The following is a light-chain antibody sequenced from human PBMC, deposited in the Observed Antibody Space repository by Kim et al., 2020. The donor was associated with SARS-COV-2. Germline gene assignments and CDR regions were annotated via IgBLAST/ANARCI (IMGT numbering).Light chain of an antibody. J-gene: IGLJ1*01. CDR2: QDS. CDR3: QAWDSSTYV. Sequence: PGQTPSITCAGDKLGDKYACWYQQKPCQSPVLVIYQDSKRPSGIPERFSGSNSGNTATLTISGTQAMDEADYYCQAWDSSTYVFGTGTKVTVL. CDR1: KLGDKY. V-gene: IGLV3-1*01.